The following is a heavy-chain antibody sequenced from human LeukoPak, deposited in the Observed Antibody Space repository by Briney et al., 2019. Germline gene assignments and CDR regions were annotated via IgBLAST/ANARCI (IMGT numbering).Heavy chain of an antibody. J-gene: IGHJ4*02. D-gene: IGHD6-19*01. V-gene: IGHV3-7*01. Sequence: PGGSLRLSCAASGFIFSTHWMNWVRQAPGKGLEWVAIIKGDGSETLYVDSVKGRFTISRDNTKNSLYLQMNSLRAEDTAVYYCVGGSGWSPDFWGQGVLVTVSS. CDR3: VGGSGWSPDF. CDR2: IKGDGSET. CDR1: GFIFSTHW.